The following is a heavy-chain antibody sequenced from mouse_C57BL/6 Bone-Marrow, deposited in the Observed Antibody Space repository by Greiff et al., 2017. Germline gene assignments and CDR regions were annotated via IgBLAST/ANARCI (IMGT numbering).Heavy chain of an antibody. Sequence: VKLQESGAELARPGASVKLSCKASGYTFTSYGISWVKQRPGQGLEWIGEIYPRSGNTYYNEKFKGKATLTADKSSSTAYMELRSLASEDSAVYFCARRAGYWGQGTTLTVSS. CDR2: IYPRSGNT. J-gene: IGHJ2*01. CDR1: GYTFTSYG. V-gene: IGHV1-81*01. D-gene: IGHD3-1*01. CDR3: ARRAGY.